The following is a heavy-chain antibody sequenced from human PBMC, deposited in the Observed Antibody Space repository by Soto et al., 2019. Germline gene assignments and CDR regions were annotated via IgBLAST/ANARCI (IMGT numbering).Heavy chain of an antibody. Sequence: QVQLVQSGAEVKKPGASVKVSCKASGYTFTSYDINWVRQATGQGLEWMGWMNPNSGNTGYAQKFQGRVTLTRNTSISTAYMELSSLRSEDTAVYYCARGLEVRGVVWFDPWGQGTLVTVSS. CDR3: ARGLEVRGVVWFDP. V-gene: IGHV1-8*01. J-gene: IGHJ5*02. CDR1: GYTFTSYD. D-gene: IGHD3-10*01. CDR2: MNPNSGNT.